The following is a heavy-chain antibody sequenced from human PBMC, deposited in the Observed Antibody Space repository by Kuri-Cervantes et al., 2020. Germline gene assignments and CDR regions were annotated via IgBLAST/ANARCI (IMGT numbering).Heavy chain of an antibody. D-gene: IGHD2-2*01. CDR1: GGTFSSYA. Sequence: SVKVSCKASGGTFSSYAISWVRQAPGQGLEWMGGIIPIFGTANYAQKFQGRVTITADESTSTAYMELSSLRSEDTAVYYCARDWRYCSSTSCYAVRPGSFDYWGQGTLVTVSS. CDR3: ARDWRYCSSTSCYAVRPGSFDY. CDR2: IIPIFGTA. J-gene: IGHJ4*02. V-gene: IGHV1-69*13.